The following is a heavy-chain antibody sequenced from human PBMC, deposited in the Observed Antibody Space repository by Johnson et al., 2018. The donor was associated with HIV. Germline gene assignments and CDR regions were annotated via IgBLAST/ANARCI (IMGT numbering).Heavy chain of an antibody. V-gene: IGHV3-33*06. D-gene: IGHD6-13*01. Sequence: QMLLVESGGGVVQPGRSLRLSCAASGFTFSSYGMHWVRQAPGKGLEWVAVIWYDGSNQYYADSVKGRFTISRDNSKNTLYLQMNSLRAEDTAVYYCAKGLGRAAAGTRNAFDIWGQGTMVTVSS. CDR2: IWYDGSNQ. J-gene: IGHJ3*02. CDR1: GFTFSSYG. CDR3: AKGLGRAAAGTRNAFDI.